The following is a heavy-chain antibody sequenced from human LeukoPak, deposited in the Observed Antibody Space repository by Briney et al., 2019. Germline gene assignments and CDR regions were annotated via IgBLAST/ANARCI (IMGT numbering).Heavy chain of an antibody. CDR2: IYHSGST. CDR3: ARQRTMVRGVIIPSYFDY. CDR1: GYSISSGYY. D-gene: IGHD3-10*01. V-gene: IGHV4-38-2*02. Sequence: PSETLSLTCTVSGYSISSGYYWGWIRQPPGKGLEWIGSIYHSGSTYYNPSLKSRVTISVDTSKNQFSLKLSSVTAADTAVYYCARQRTMVRGVIIPSYFDYWGQGTLVTVSS. J-gene: IGHJ4*02.